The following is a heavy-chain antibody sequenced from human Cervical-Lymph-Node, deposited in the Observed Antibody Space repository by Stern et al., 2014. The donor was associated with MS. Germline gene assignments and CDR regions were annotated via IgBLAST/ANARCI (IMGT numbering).Heavy chain of an antibody. V-gene: IGHV1-8*01. D-gene: IGHD3-16*01. CDR3: VRGGLSYGYGLDA. J-gene: IGHJ6*02. CDR1: GYTFINYD. CDR2: MNPINANT. Sequence: VQLVESGSKVRKPGASVKVSCQASGYTFINYDIFWVRQATGQGLEWMGWMNPINANTGHAQKFQGRVTMTRNTSISTAYMELSGLRSDDTAVYYCVRGGLSYGYGLDAWGQGTAVIVSS.